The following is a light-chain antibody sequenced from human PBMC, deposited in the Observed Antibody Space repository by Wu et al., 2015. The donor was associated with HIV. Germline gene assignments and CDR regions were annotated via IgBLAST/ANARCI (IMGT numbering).Light chain of an antibody. V-gene: IGKV3-20*01. J-gene: IGKJ5*01. CDR2: GAS. CDR1: QSISTAY. CDR3: QQYGSSPIT. Sequence: EIVLTQSPDTLSLSPGDRATLSCTTSQSISTAYVAWYQQKAGQAPRLLIYGASNRATGIPGRFSGSGSGTDFTLTISRLESEDFAVYYCQQYGSSPITFGQGTRLEIK.